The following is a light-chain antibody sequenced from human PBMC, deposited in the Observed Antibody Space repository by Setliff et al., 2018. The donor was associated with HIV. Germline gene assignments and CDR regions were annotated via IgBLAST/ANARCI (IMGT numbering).Light chain of an antibody. CDR3: SSYTFSSTPYV. V-gene: IGLV2-14*01. J-gene: IGLJ1*01. CDR1: SSDVGGSNY. Sequence: QSVLTQPASVSGSPGQSITISCTGTSSDVGGSNYVSWYQQHPGKAPKLMIYEVSNRPSWVSNRFSGSKSGNMASLTISGLQAEDEADYYCSSYTFSSTPYVFGTGTKVTVL. CDR2: EVS.